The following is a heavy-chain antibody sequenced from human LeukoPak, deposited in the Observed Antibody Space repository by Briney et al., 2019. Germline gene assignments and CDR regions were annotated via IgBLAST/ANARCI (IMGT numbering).Heavy chain of an antibody. D-gene: IGHD3-22*01. Sequence: GGSLRLSCAASGFTFSSYGMHWVRQAPGKGLEWVAFIRYDGSNKYYADSVKGRFTISRDNAKNTLYLQMNSLRAEDTAVYYCAKDRRKDTMIVVVPPVWGQGTLVTVSS. J-gene: IGHJ4*02. CDR1: GFTFSSYG. V-gene: IGHV3-30*02. CDR3: AKDRRKDTMIVVVPPV. CDR2: IRYDGSNK.